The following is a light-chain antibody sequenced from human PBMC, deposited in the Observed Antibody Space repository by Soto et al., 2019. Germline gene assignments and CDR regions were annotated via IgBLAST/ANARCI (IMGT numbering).Light chain of an antibody. CDR1: QSVLYSSNNKNY. J-gene: IGKJ1*01. Sequence: DIVMTQSPDSLAVSLGERATINCKSSQSVLYSSNNKNYLAWYQQKPGQPPKLLIYWSSTRELGVHDRFSGSGSGTDFTLTISSLQAEDVAVYYCQQYHSTPKTFGQGTKVEIK. CDR3: QQYHSTPKT. CDR2: WSS. V-gene: IGKV4-1*01.